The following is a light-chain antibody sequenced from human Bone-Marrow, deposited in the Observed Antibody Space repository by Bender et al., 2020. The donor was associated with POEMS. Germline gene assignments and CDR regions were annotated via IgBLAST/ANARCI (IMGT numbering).Light chain of an antibody. CDR2: EDN. CDR3: QAWDSSTVI. CDR1: KLGNKY. Sequence: LTQPASVSGSPGQPITISCTGDKLGNKYICWYQQKPGQSPVEVIHEDNKRPPGLPTRFSSSNSGSTAPLTISGTQPMDEADYYCQAWDSSTVIFGGGTELSVL. J-gene: IGLJ2*01. V-gene: IGLV3-1*01.